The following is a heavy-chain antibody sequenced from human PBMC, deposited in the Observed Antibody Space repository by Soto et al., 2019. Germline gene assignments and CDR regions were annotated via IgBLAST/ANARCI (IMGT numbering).Heavy chain of an antibody. Sequence: GGSLRLSCVASGITFRTRAMNWVRQAPGEGLEWVSVITDSGGDSKYADSVRGRFTISRDNSKNTLYLQMNSLRADDSAVYYCASGSSDSYPGSRICDFWGRGSLVTVSS. CDR1: GITFRTRA. D-gene: IGHD3-10*01. V-gene: IGHV3-23*01. CDR3: ASGSSDSYPGSRICDF. CDR2: ITDSGGDS. J-gene: IGHJ4*02.